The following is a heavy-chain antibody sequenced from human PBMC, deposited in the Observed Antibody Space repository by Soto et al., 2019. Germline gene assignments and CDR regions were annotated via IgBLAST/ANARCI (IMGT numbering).Heavy chain of an antibody. V-gene: IGHV4-59*01. D-gene: IGHD3-22*01. CDR3: ERIPHSRGHNPTRVAP. J-gene: IGHJ3*01. Sequence: SEPLSLTCTVSGGSISSYYWSWIRQPPGKGLEWIGYIYYSGSTNYNPSLKSRVTISVDTSKNQFSLKLSSVTAADTAVYYCERIPHSRGHNPTRVAPWRQSTMVIV. CDR1: GGSISSYY. CDR2: IYYSGST.